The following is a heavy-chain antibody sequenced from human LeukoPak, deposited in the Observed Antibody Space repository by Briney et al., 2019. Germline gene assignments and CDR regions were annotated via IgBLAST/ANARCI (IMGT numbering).Heavy chain of an antibody. CDR3: ARVVVVAATADWFDP. CDR1: GGSISSSSYY. V-gene: IGHV4-39*01. J-gene: IGHJ5*02. D-gene: IGHD2-15*01. CDR2: IYYSGST. Sequence: SETLSLTCTASGGSISSSSYYWGWIRQPPGKGLEWIGSIYYSGSTYYNPSLKSRVTISVDTSKNQFSLKLSSVTAADTAVYYCARVVVVAATADWFDPWGQGTLVTVSS.